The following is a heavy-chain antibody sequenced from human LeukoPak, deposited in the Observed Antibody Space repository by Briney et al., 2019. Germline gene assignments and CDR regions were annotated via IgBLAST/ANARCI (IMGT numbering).Heavy chain of an antibody. V-gene: IGHV4-59*08. CDR3: ASTKGVGYSSSWYYFDY. D-gene: IGHD6-13*01. CDR2: IYYSGST. J-gene: IGHJ4*02. CDR1: GGSISSYY. Sequence: SETLSLTCTVSGGSISSYYWSWIRQPPGKGLEWIGYIYYSGSTNYNPSLKSRVTISVDTSKNQFSLKLSSVTAADTAVYYCASTKGVGYSSSWYYFDYWGQGTLVTVSS.